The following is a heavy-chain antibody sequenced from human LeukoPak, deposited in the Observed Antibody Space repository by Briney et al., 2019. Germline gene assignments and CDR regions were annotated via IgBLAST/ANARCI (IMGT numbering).Heavy chain of an antibody. J-gene: IGHJ6*02. CDR3: ARVDYYGSGSDYKLYCMDV. Sequence: SVKVSCKASGGTSSSYAISWVRQAPGQGLEWMGGIIPIFGTANYAQKFQGRVTITADESTSTAYMELSSLRSEDTAVYYCARVDYYGSGSDYKLYCMDVWGQGTTVTVSS. CDR1: GGTSSSYA. D-gene: IGHD3-10*01. V-gene: IGHV1-69*13. CDR2: IIPIFGTA.